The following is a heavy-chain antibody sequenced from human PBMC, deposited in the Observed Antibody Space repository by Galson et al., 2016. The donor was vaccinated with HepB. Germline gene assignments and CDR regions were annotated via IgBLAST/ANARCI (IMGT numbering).Heavy chain of an antibody. D-gene: IGHD3-16*01. J-gene: IGHJ2*01. CDR2: ISITSGYK. V-gene: IGHV3-21*01. CDR3: ARPPEGDRRYFDL. CDR1: GFTFSTYS. Sequence: SLRLSCAASGFTFSTYSMNWVRQAPGKGLEWVSFISITSGYKYYADSLKGRVTISRDNAKNSLYLQMNSLRAEDTAVYYCARPPEGDRRYFDLWGRGTLFTVSS.